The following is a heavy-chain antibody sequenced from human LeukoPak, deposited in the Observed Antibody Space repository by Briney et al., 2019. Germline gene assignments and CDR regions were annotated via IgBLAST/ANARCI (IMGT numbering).Heavy chain of an antibody. CDR2: ISAYSGGT. V-gene: IGHV1-2*02. D-gene: IGHD4/OR15-4a*01. CDR1: GYTFTSYG. J-gene: IGHJ4*02. CDR3: AREVHGTNFDY. Sequence: ASVKVSCKASGYTFTSYGISWVRQAPGQGLEWMGWISAYSGGTNYAQKFQGRVTMTRDTSISTAYMELSRLRSDDTAVYYCAREVHGTNFDYWGQGTLVTVSS.